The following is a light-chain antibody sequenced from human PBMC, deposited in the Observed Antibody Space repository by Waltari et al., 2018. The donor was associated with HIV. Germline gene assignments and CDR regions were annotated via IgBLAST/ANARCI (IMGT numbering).Light chain of an antibody. J-gene: IGKJ1*01. CDR1: QGISSY. CDR2: GAS. V-gene: IGKV1-27*01. Sequence: DIQMTLSPSSLSASVRDRVTITCRASQGISSYLAWYRQKPGKVPELLIYGASTLQSGVPSRFSGSGSGTDFTLTISSLQPEDVATYFCQKYNSAPRTFGKGTKVEIK. CDR3: QKYNSAPRT.